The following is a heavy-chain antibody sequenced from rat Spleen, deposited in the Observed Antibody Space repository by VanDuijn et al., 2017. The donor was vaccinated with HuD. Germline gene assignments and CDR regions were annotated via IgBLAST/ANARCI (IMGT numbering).Heavy chain of an antibody. CDR2: IIYDGTRT. D-gene: IGHD1-1*01. J-gene: IGHJ3*01. V-gene: IGHV5-7*01. CDR1: GFTFSDYA. Sequence: EVQLVESGGGLVQPGRSMRLSCAASGFTFSDYAMAWVRQAPKKGLEWVATIIYDGTRTHYRDSVKGRFTISRDNARSTLYLQMNSLRSEDTATYYCTTVVQGHGFAYWGQGTLVTVSS. CDR3: TTVVQGHGFAY.